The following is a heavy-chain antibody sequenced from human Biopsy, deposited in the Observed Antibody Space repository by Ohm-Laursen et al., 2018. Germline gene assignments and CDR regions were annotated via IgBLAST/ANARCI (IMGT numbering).Heavy chain of an antibody. V-gene: IGHV4-38-2*01. CDR1: GYSVTNDYY. CDR3: ARVAGGYAYYYGMDV. Sequence: TLSLTCAVSGYSVTNDYYWGWVRQPPGKGLEWIGYIYYDGITYYNPSIKSRVAKSVDTSKNQFSLRLTSATAADPAVYYCARVAGGYAYYYGMDVWGQGTTVIVSS. CDR2: IYYDGIT. J-gene: IGHJ6*02. D-gene: IGHD5-12*01.